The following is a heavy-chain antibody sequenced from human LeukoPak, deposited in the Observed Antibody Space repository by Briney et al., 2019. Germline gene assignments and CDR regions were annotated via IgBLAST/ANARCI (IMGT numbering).Heavy chain of an antibody. D-gene: IGHD2-15*01. Sequence: SVKVSCKASGGTFSSYAISWVRQAPGQGLEWMGGIIPIFGTANYAQKFQGRVTITADKSTSTAYMELSSLRSEDTAVYYCARGVGYCSGGSCYSDYFQHWGQGTLVTVSS. CDR3: ARGVGYCSGGSCYSDYFQH. CDR2: IIPIFGTA. J-gene: IGHJ1*01. V-gene: IGHV1-69*06. CDR1: GGTFSSYA.